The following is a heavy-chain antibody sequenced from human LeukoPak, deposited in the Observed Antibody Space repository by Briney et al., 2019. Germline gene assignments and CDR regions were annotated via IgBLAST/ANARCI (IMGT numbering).Heavy chain of an antibody. Sequence: GGSLRLSCAASGFTFSSYAKHWVRQAPGKGLEWVAVISYDGSNKYYADSVKGRFTISRDNSKNTLYLQMNSLRAEDTAVYYCAREGITGTTGAFDIWGQGTMVTVSS. CDR2: ISYDGSNK. V-gene: IGHV3-30-3*01. CDR3: AREGITGTTGAFDI. D-gene: IGHD1-20*01. CDR1: GFTFSSYA. J-gene: IGHJ3*02.